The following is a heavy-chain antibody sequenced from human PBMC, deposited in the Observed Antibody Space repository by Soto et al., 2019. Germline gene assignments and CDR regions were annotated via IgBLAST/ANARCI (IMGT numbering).Heavy chain of an antibody. CDR1: GFTFSSYA. CDR3: AKDRVWSSYFDY. CDR2: ISGSGGST. J-gene: IGHJ4*02. D-gene: IGHD2-8*02. Sequence: WGSLRLSCAASGFTFSSYAMSWVRQAPGKGLEWVSAISGSGGSTYYADSVKGRFTISRDNSKNTLYLQMNSLRAEDTAVYYCAKDRVWSSYFDYWGQGTLVTVSS. V-gene: IGHV3-23*01.